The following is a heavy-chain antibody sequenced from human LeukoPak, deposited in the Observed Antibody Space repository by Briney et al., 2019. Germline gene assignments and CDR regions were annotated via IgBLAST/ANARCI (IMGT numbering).Heavy chain of an antibody. J-gene: IGHJ3*02. D-gene: IGHD3-22*01. CDR1: GFAISSSY. V-gene: IGHV3-53*01. CDR2: IHSTATT. Sequence: GESLRLSCAASGFAISSSYMSWVRQAPGKGLEWVSIIHSTATTYYADSVKGRFTISRDNSKNMVFLQMNSLRAEDTAVYYCARVPLSWYDSSGDEAFDIWGQGTMVTVSS. CDR3: ARVPLSWYDSSGDEAFDI.